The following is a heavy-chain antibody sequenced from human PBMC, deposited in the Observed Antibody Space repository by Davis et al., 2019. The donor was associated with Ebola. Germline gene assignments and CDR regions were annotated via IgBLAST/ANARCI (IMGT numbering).Heavy chain of an antibody. Sequence: GESLKISCAASGFTFSSYSMNWVCQAPGKGLEWVSSISSSSSYIYYADSVKGRFTISRDNAKNSLYLQMNSLRAEDTAVYYCARSSIAARPGYYYGMDVWGQGTTVTVSS. J-gene: IGHJ6*02. CDR2: ISSSSSYI. CDR1: GFTFSSYS. D-gene: IGHD6-6*01. CDR3: ARSSIAARPGYYYGMDV. V-gene: IGHV3-21*01.